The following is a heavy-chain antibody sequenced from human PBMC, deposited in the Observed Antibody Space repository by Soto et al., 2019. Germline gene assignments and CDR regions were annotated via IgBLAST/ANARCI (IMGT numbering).Heavy chain of an antibody. D-gene: IGHD2-15*01. V-gene: IGHV2-5*02. CDR2: IYWDDDK. CDR3: ALRRGYCSGGSCYSIWFDP. J-gene: IGHJ5*02. Sequence: QITLKESGPTLVKPTQTLTLTCTLSGFSLSTSGVGVGWIRQPPGKALEWLTLIYWDDDKRYSPSLKSRLTITKDTSKNQVVLTMTNMDPVDTATYSCALRRGYCSGGSCYSIWFDPWGQGTMVTVSS. CDR1: GFSLSTSGVG.